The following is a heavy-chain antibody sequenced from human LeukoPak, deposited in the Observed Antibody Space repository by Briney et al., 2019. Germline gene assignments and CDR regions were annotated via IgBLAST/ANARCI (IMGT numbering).Heavy chain of an antibody. CDR1: GGTFSSYA. J-gene: IGHJ5*02. CDR2: MIPIFGTA. D-gene: IGHD3-3*01. V-gene: IGHV1-69*01. Sequence: GSSVKVSCKASGGTFSSYAISWVRQAPGQGLEWMGGMIPIFGTASYAQKFQGRVTITADESTSTAYMELSSLRSEDTAVYYCARASFTIFGVVIDIHWFDPWGQGTLVTVSS. CDR3: ARASFTIFGVVIDIHWFDP.